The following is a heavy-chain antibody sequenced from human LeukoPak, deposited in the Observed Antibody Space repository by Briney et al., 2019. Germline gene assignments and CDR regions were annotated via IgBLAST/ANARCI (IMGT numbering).Heavy chain of an antibody. V-gene: IGHV3-23*01. J-gene: IGHJ3*02. D-gene: IGHD3-22*01. Sequence: GGSLRLSCAASGFTFSSYAMSWVRQAPGKGLEWVSAISGSGGSTYYADSVKGRFTISRDNSKNTLYLQMNSLRAEDTAVYYCAKEGAVGYYDSSGYYPSAFDIWGQGTMVTVSS. CDR2: ISGSGGST. CDR3: AKEGAVGYYDSSGYYPSAFDI. CDR1: GFTFSSYA.